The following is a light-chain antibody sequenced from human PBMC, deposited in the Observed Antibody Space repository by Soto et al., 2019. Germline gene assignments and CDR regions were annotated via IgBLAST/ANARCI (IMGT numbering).Light chain of an antibody. CDR3: QRGYSNPRR. J-gene: IGKJ1*01. CDR1: HGISRY. Sequence: DNQLSMSPFFLSATVEDIVNINFLSIHGISRYVSWYQQKPGKAPKLLIYAASNLQSGVPSRFSGSGSGTNFTLSLNSLQPEDWATYYCQRGYSNPRRCGQGTMV. CDR2: AAS. V-gene: IGKV1-9*01.